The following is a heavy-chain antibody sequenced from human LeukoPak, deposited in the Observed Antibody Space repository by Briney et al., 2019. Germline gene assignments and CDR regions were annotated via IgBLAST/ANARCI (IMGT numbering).Heavy chain of an antibody. CDR1: GFTFSTWA. J-gene: IGHJ4*02. CDR2: IGYGGSGT. D-gene: IGHD3-22*01. V-gene: IGHV3-23*01. Sequence: SGGSLRLSCAVSGFTFSTWAMSWVRQAPGKGLECVSTIGYGGSGTYYADSVKGRFTISRDNSKNTLYLQMNSLRAEDTAVYYCARDSADTMIVVVTYFDYWGQGTLVTVSS. CDR3: ARDSADTMIVVVTYFDY.